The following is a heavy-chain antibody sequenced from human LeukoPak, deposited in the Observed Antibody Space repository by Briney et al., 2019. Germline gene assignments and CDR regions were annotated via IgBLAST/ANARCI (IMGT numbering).Heavy chain of an antibody. J-gene: IGHJ4*02. Sequence: GGSLRLSCAASGFTFSSYSMNWVRQAPGKGLEWVSYISSSSSTIYYADSVKGRFTISRDNAKNSLYLQMNSLRAEDTAVYYCAREGSTRIAVAQEDDYWGQGTLVTVSS. CDR3: AREGSTRIAVAQEDDY. CDR2: ISSSSSTI. CDR1: GFTFSSYS. V-gene: IGHV3-48*04. D-gene: IGHD6-19*01.